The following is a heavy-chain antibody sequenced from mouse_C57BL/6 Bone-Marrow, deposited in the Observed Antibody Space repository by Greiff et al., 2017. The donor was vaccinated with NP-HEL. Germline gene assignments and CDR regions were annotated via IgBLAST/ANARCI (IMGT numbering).Heavy chain of an antibody. CDR1: GYTFTSYV. Sequence: QVQLKQSGAELARPGASVKLSCKASGYTFTSYVISWVKQRTGQGLEWIGEIYPRSGNTYYNEKFKGKATLTADKSSSTAYMELRSLTSEDSAVYFCARSLLITAYWGQGTLVTVSA. J-gene: IGHJ3*01. CDR2: IYPRSGNT. CDR3: ARSLLITAY. D-gene: IGHD1-1*01. V-gene: IGHV1-81*01.